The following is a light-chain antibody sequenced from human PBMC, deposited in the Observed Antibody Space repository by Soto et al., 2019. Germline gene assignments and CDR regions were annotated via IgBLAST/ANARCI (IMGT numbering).Light chain of an antibody. CDR3: QQYDNLPLT. Sequence: DIQMTQSTSSQSASVGDRVTITCQASQDISNYLNWYQQKPGKAPKLLIYDASNLETGVPSRFSGSGSGTYFTFTISSLQPEDNATYYCQQYDNLPLTFGGGTKVEIK. CDR1: QDISNY. J-gene: IGKJ4*01. V-gene: IGKV1-33*01. CDR2: DAS.